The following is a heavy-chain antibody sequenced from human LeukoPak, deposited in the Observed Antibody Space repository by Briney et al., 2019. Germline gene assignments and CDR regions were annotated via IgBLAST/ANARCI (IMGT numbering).Heavy chain of an antibody. CDR2: IYYSGST. CDR3: ARETTYYYDSSGPRGPYYFDY. D-gene: IGHD3-22*01. J-gene: IGHJ4*02. Sequence: SETLSVTCTVSGGSISSYYWSWIRQPPGNGLEWIGYIYYSGSTNYNPSLKSRVTISVDTSKNQLSLKLSSVTAADTAVYYCARETTYYYDSSGPRGPYYFDYWGQGTLVTVSS. V-gene: IGHV4-59*12. CDR1: GGSISSYY.